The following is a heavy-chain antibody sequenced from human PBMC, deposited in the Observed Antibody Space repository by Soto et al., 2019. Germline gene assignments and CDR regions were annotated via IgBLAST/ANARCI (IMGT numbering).Heavy chain of an antibody. J-gene: IGHJ4*02. Sequence: QVQLVESGGGVVQPGRSLRLSCAASGFTFSSYGMHWVRQAPGKGLEWVAVISYDGSNKCYADSVKGRFTISRDNSKNTLYLQMNSLRAEDTAVYYCAKDRITMVRGVKRPDYWGQGTLVTVSS. V-gene: IGHV3-30*18. CDR2: ISYDGSNK. D-gene: IGHD3-10*01. CDR3: AKDRITMVRGVKRPDY. CDR1: GFTFSSYG.